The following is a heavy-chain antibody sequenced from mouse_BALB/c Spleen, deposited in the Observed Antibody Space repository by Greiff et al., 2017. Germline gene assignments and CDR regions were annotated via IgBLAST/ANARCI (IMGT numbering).Heavy chain of an antibody. CDR3: ASMITGFAY. CDR2: INPGSGGT. J-gene: IGHJ3*01. CDR1: GYAFTNYL. Sequence: VHLVESGAELVRPGTSVKVSCKASGYAFTNYLIEWVKQRPGQGLEWIGVINPGSGGTNYNEKFKGKATLTADKSSSTAYMQLSSLTSDDSAVYFCASMITGFAYWGQGTLVTVSA. V-gene: IGHV1-54*01. D-gene: IGHD2-4*01.